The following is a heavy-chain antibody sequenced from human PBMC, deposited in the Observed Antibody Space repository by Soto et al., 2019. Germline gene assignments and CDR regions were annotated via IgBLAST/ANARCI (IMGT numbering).Heavy chain of an antibody. D-gene: IGHD4-17*01. Sequence: SGPTPVNPTPTLPLTCTFSAFSLSTRGMCVSWIRQPPGKALEWLALIDWDDDKYYSTSLKTRLTISKDTSKNQVVLTMTNMDPVDTATYYCARTPGDGDFHGYYYYGRNVWGKGTRVT. CDR3: ARTPGDGDFHGYYYYGRNV. CDR1: AFSLSTRGMC. V-gene: IGHV2-70*01. CDR2: IDWDDDK. J-gene: IGHJ6*04.